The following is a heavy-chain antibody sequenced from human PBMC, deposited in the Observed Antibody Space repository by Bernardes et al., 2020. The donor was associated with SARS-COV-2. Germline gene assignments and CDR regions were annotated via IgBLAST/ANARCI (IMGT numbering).Heavy chain of an antibody. CDR2: INGGNANT. CDR1: GYTFIHYS. V-gene: IGHV1-3*01. Sequence: ASVKVSCKTSGYTFIHYSIHWVRQAPGHRLEWMGWINGGNANTIYSQNFEGRLTITRDTSASTAYMELSSLRSEDTTVYYCVRDGYTYGRPLYYFDYWGQGSLVTVSS. CDR3: VRDGYTYGRPLYYFDY. J-gene: IGHJ4*02. D-gene: IGHD5-18*01.